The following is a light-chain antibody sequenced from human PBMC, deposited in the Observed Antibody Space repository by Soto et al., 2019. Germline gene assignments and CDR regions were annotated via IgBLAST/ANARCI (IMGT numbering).Light chain of an antibody. Sequence: IVMTQAPSTLSETVGDRVTITCRASQTISIWLAWYHQKPGKAPKLLIYDASSFEIGVPSRFSGSGTGSEFTLTIISLQPDDVATYYCQQYYSHSWTFGQGTKVDIK. CDR1: QTISIW. J-gene: IGKJ1*01. CDR2: DAS. V-gene: IGKV1-5*01. CDR3: QQYYSHSWT.